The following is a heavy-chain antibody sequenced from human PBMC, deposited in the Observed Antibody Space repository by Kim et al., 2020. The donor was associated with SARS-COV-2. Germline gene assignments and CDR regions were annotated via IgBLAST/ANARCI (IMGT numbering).Heavy chain of an antibody. CDR1: GGSTSSYY. V-gene: IGHV4-59*13. CDR2: IYYSGST. CDR3: ARDTPHLFSYYGMDV. J-gene: IGHJ6*02. Sequence: SETLSLTCTVSGGSTSSYYWSWIRQPPGKGLEWIGYIYYSGSTNYNPSLKSRVTISVDTSKNQFSLKLSSVTAADTAVYYCARDTPHLFSYYGMDVWGQG.